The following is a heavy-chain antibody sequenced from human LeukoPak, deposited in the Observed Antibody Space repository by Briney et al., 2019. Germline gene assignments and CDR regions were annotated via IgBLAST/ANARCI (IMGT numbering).Heavy chain of an antibody. CDR2: IYYSGST. CDR3: ARGSGSSGWYEYFDL. Sequence: KPSETLSLTCTVSGGSISSYYWSWIRQPPGKGLEWIGYIYYSGSTNYNPSLKSRVTISVDTSKNQFSLKLSSVTAADTAVYYCARGSGSSGWYEYFDLWGRGTLVTVPS. D-gene: IGHD6-19*01. J-gene: IGHJ2*01. CDR1: GGSISSYY. V-gene: IGHV4-59*01.